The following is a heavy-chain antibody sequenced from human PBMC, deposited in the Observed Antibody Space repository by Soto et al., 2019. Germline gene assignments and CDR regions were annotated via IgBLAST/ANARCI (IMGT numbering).Heavy chain of an antibody. CDR3: AKVLLAGEQLEGDYYGMDV. D-gene: IGHD6-6*01. CDR1: GFTFSSYG. V-gene: IGHV3-30*18. J-gene: IGHJ6*02. CDR2: ISYDGSNK. Sequence: GGSLRLSCAASGFTFSSYGMHWVRQAPGKGLEWVAVISYDGSNKYYADSVKGRFTISRDNSKNTLYLQMNSLRAEDTAVYYCAKVLLAGEQLEGDYYGMDVWGQGTTVTVSS.